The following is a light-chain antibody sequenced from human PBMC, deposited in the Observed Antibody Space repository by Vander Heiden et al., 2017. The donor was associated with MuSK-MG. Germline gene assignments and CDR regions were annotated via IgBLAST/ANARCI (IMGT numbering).Light chain of an antibody. CDR1: QVINNY. CDR2: AAS. J-gene: IGKJ4*01. V-gene: IGKV1-9*01. CDR3: QQLKNYRLT. Sequence: DIQLTQSPSFLSASVGDRVTITCRASQVINNYLAWFQQKPGKAPNRLIYAASTLQSGVPSRFGGSGSGTEFTITISSLQTEDFATYYCQQLKNYRLTFGGGTKVEVK.